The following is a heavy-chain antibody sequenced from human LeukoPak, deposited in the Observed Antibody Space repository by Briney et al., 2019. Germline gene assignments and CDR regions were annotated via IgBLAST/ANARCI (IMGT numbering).Heavy chain of an antibody. D-gene: IGHD3-9*01. CDR2: IRYDGSNK. CDR3: ANPRGYDILTGYRSPFY. V-gene: IGHV3-30*02. J-gene: IGHJ4*02. CDR1: GSTFSSYG. Sequence: GGSLRLSCAASGSTFSSYGMHWVRQAPGKGLEWVAFIRYDGSNKYYADSVKGRFTISRDNSKNTLYLQMNSLRAEDTAVYYCANPRGYDILTGYRSPFYWGQGTLVTVSS.